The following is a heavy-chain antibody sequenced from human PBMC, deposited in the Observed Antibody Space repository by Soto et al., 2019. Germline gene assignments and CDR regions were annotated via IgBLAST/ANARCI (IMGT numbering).Heavy chain of an antibody. Sequence: ASVKVSCKASGYTFKTYGISWVRQAPGQGLEWMGWISAYNGNTNYAQKLQGRVTMTTDTSTSTAYMELRSLRSDDTAVYYCSRGGPQYSSGWYYYYGMDVWGQGTTVTVSS. CDR2: ISAYNGNT. CDR3: SRGGPQYSSGWYYYYGMDV. D-gene: IGHD6-19*01. V-gene: IGHV1-18*01. CDR1: GYTFKTYG. J-gene: IGHJ6*02.